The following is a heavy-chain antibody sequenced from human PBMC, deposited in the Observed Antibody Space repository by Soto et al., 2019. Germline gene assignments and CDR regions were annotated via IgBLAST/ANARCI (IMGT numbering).Heavy chain of an antibody. CDR3: THPLLAAAGQNS. V-gene: IGHV3-7*01. Sequence: PGGSLRLSCAASGFTFSNSWMSWVRQAPGKGLEWVANIRPDGSANSYVDSVMGRFTISRDNAKNSLYLEMSSLRAEDTAVYYCTHPLLAAAGQNSGCQGTLFTVSS. J-gene: IGHJ5*01. CDR1: GFTFSNSW. CDR2: IRPDGSAN. D-gene: IGHD6-13*01.